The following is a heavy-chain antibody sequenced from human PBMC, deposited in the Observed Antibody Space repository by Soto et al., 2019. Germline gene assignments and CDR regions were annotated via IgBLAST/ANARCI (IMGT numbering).Heavy chain of an antibody. J-gene: IGHJ4*02. D-gene: IGHD3-10*01. CDR3: ARGRYAIRGAFIIGELDH. CDR2: MNPNSGNT. Sequence: QVQLVQSGAEVKMPGASVKVSCKASGYTFTSHDINWVRQATGQGLEWMGWMNPNSGNTGYGQKFQGRITMTRNTSTTTAYMELSSLKSDDTAVYYCARGRYAIRGAFIIGELDHWGQGSLLIVSS. CDR1: GYTFTSHD. V-gene: IGHV1-8*01.